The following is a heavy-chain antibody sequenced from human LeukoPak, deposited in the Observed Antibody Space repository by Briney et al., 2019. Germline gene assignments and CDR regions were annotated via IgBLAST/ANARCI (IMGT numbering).Heavy chain of an antibody. CDR3: ARSTMGARRRYDY. CDR2: MNPNSGNT. Sequence: GASVKVSCKASKDTFTIYDVNWARQATGLGLEWMGWMNPNSGNTGYAQKFQGRVTMTMNSSISTAHMELTSLTSEDTAVYYCARSTMGARRRYDYWGQGTLVTVSS. CDR1: KDTFTIYD. V-gene: IGHV1-8*01. J-gene: IGHJ4*02. D-gene: IGHD1-26*01.